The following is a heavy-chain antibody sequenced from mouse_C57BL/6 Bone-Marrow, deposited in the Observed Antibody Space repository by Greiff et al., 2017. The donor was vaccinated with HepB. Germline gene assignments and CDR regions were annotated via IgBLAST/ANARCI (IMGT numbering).Heavy chain of an antibody. CDR1: GYSFTGYY. D-gene: IGHD1-1*02. J-gene: IGHJ2*01. CDR3: AWFSDY. Sequence: VHVKQSGPELVKPGASVKISCKASGYSFTGYYMNWVKQSPEKSLEWIGEINPSTGGTTYNQKFKAKATLTVDKSSSTAYMQLKSLTSEDSAVYYCAWFSDYWGQGTTLTVSS. V-gene: IGHV1-42*01. CDR2: INPSTGGT.